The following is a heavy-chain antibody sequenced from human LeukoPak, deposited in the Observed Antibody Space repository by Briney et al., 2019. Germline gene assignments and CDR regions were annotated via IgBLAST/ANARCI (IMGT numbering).Heavy chain of an antibody. V-gene: IGHV4-34*01. Sequence: SETLSLTCAVYGGSFSGYYWSWIRQPPGRGLEWIGEINHSGSTNYNPSLKSRVTISVDTSKNQFSLKLSSVTAADTAVYYCATSVAGYFDTSGYYFDYWGQGTLVTVSS. D-gene: IGHD3-22*01. CDR1: GGSFSGYY. CDR3: ATSVAGYFDTSGYYFDY. CDR2: INHSGST. J-gene: IGHJ4*02.